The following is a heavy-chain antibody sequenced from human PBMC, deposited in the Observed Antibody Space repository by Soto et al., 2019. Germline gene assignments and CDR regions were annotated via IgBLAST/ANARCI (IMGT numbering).Heavy chain of an antibody. V-gene: IGHV1-8*01. J-gene: IGHJ6*02. D-gene: IGHD6-6*01. CDR3: ARGIGARLYYYYYGMDV. CDR2: MNPNSGNT. Sequence: ASVNVSCKASGYTFTSYDINWVRQATGQGLEWLGWMNPNSGNTGYAQKFQGRVTMTRNTSISTAYMELSSLRSEDTAVYYCARGIGARLYYYYYGMDVWGQGTTVTVSS. CDR1: GYTFTSYD.